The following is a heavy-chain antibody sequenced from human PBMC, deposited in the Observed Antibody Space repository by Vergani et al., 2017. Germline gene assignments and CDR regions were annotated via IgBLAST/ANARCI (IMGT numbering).Heavy chain of an antibody. CDR3: ARDQRGWLPAIADYLDY. CDR2: IWYDGINK. CDR1: GFTFSSYG. D-gene: IGHD2-21*01. J-gene: IGHJ4*02. V-gene: IGHV3-33*01. Sequence: QMQLVESGGGVVQPGRSLRLSCSASGFTFSSYGMHWVRQAPGKGLEWVAVIWYDGINKYYADSVKGRFTISRDNSKNTLYLQMNSLRAEDTAVYYCARDQRGWLPAIADYLDYWGQGTLVTVAS.